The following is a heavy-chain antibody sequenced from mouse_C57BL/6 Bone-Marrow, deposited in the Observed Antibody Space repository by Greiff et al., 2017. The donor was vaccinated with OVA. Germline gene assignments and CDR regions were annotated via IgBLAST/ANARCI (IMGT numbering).Heavy chain of an antibody. Sequence: VQLQQSGAELVRPGSSVKMSCKTSGYTFTSYGINWVKQRPGQGLEWIGYIYIGNGYTEYNEKFKGKATLTSDTSSSTAYMQLRSLTADDSAIYFCARGGGLLRRTWFADWGQGTLVTVSA. V-gene: IGHV1-58*01. CDR1: GYTFTSYG. CDR3: ARGGGLLRRTWFAD. CDR2: IYIGNGYT. J-gene: IGHJ3*01. D-gene: IGHD2-3*01.